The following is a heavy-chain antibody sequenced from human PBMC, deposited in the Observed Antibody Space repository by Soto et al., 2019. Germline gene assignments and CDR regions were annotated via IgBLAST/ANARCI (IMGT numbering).Heavy chain of an antibody. J-gene: IGHJ3*02. CDR1: GYSFTSYW. V-gene: IGHV5-51*01. D-gene: IGHD3-10*01. Sequence: GESLTISCKGSGYSFTSYWIGWVRQMPGKGLEWMGIIYPGDSDTRYSPSFQGQVTISADKSISTASLQWSSLKASDTAMYYCAIIAAITMVLGVIIQADAFDIWGQGTMVTVSS. CDR3: AIIAAITMVLGVIIQADAFDI. CDR2: IYPGDSDT.